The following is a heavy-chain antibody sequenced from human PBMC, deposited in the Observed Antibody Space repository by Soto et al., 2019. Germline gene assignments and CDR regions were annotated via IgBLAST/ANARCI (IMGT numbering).Heavy chain of an antibody. V-gene: IGHV3-53*01. J-gene: IGHJ5*02. CDR3: ARHRHPRGTVGATSPLDP. CDR1: GFSVSSNY. Sequence: GSLRLSCAISGFSVSSNYLSWVRQAPGKGLEWVSVHYSGGSTYYADSVQGRFTISRDKSNNTLYLQMRRVRAEDTAVYFCARHRHPRGTVGATSPLDPWGQGTQVTVSS. D-gene: IGHD1-26*01. CDR2: HYSGGST.